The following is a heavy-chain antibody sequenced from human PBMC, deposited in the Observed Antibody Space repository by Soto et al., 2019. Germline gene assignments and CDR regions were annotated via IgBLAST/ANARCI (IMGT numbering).Heavy chain of an antibody. CDR3: ARDNDRLQLGGNYYYILDV. Sequence: QVQLVQSGAEMKEPGSSVKVSCKTSGGTFSSSAISWLRQAPGQGLEWMGGIIPLFRTPDYAQKFQGRVTIAADESTSTAYMDLSSLSSEDTAVYYCARDNDRLQLGGNYYYILDVWGQGTTITVSS. D-gene: IGHD4-4*01. V-gene: IGHV1-69*12. CDR2: IIPLFRTP. CDR1: GGTFSSSA. J-gene: IGHJ6*02.